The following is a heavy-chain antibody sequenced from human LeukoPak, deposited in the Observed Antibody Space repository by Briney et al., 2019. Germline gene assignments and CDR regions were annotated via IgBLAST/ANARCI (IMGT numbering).Heavy chain of an antibody. D-gene: IGHD3-22*01. CDR1: VYTFTNYG. CDR2: ISAYNGNT. J-gene: IGHJ5*02. V-gene: IGHV1-18*01. CDR3: ARVRAYYYDSSGYYPPQGFAP. Sequence: ASVTVSYMPSVYTFTNYGFSWVRQAPRQGREGMGWISAYNGNTNYAQKLQGRVTMNTDTSTSTAYMELRSLRSDDTAVYFCARVRAYYYDSSGYYPPQGFAPWGQGTLVTVSS.